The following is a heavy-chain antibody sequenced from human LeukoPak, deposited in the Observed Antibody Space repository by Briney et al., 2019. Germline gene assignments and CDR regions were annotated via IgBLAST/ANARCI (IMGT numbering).Heavy chain of an antibody. Sequence: ASVKVSCKASGYTFTGYYMHWVRQAPGQGLEWMGWINPNSGDTNYAQNFQGRVTMTRDTSIITAYMELSSLRSDDTAVYCCARSQVHDYWGQGTLVTVSS. CDR3: ARSQVHDY. V-gene: IGHV1-2*02. CDR2: INPNSGDT. J-gene: IGHJ4*02. CDR1: GYTFTGYY.